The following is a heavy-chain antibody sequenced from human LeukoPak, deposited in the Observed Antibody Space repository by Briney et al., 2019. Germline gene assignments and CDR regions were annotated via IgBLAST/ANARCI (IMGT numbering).Heavy chain of an antibody. CDR2: ISSTSTTI. Sequence: PGGSLRLSCAASGCTFSGYSMNWFRQAPGGGLEWVSYISSTSTTIYYKDSVKGRFTISRDNAKNSLYLHMASLRVEDTAVYYCVRNDGDDAFDIWGQGTTVTVSS. D-gene: IGHD4-17*01. J-gene: IGHJ3*02. V-gene: IGHV3-48*01. CDR3: VRNDGDDAFDI. CDR1: GCTFSGYS.